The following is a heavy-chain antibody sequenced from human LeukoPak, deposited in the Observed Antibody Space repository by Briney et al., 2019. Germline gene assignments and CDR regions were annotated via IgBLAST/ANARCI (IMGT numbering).Heavy chain of an antibody. D-gene: IGHD2-2*01. CDR1: GFTFSSYA. J-gene: IGHJ4*02. CDR2: ISYDGSNK. Sequence: GGSLRLSCAASGFTFSSYAMHWVRQAPGKGLEWVAVISYDGSNKYYADSVKGRFTISRDNSKNTLYLQMNSPRAEDTAVYYCARDKSRRGYFDYWGQGTLVTVSS. V-gene: IGHV3-30*04. CDR3: ARDKSRRGYFDY.